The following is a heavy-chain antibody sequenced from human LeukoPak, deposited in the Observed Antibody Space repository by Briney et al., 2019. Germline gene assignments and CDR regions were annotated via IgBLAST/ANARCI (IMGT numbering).Heavy chain of an antibody. V-gene: IGHV3-21*01. CDR3: ARDYVTMAPDY. J-gene: IGHJ4*02. CDR2: IGPGPSHT. Sequence: PGGSLRLSCAASGFTFNTYGMNWVRQAPGKGLEWLSYIGPGPSHTYYADSVRGRFVISRDDAKSSLYLQMSSLRAGATAVYYCARDYVTMAPDYGGLGTLVTVSS. D-gene: IGHD3-10*02. CDR1: GFTFNTYG.